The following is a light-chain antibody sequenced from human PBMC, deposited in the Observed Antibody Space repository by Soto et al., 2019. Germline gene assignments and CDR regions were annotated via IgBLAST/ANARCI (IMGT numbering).Light chain of an antibody. CDR2: EVS. CDR1: SSDIGGYKY. V-gene: IGLV2-14*01. Sequence: QSALTQPASVSGSLGQSITISCTGTSSDIGGYKYVSWYQQHPGKAPKLIIFEVSNRPSGVSDRFSGSNSGNTASLTISGLQAEDEADYYCTSCSRYRVLVFGGGTKLTVL. CDR3: TSCSRYRVLV. J-gene: IGLJ3*02.